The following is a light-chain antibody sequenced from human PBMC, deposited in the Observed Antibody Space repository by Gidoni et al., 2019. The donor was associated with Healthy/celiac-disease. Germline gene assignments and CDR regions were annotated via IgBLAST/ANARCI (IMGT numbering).Light chain of an antibody. V-gene: IGKV1-5*01. J-gene: IGKJ1*01. CDR1: QSISSW. Sequence: DIQMTQSPSTLSASVGDSVTITCRASQSISSWLAWYQQKPGKAPKLLIYDASSLESGVPSRFSGSGSGTDFTLTISSLQPDDFATYYCQQYNSYSRTFGQXTKVEIK. CDR2: DAS. CDR3: QQYNSYSRT.